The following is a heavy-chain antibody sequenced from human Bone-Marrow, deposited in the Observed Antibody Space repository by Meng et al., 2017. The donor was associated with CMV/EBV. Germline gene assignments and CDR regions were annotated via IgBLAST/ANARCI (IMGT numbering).Heavy chain of an antibody. V-gene: IGHV4-59*01. Sequence: ESLKISCTVSGGSITSSYWSWIRQPPGKGLEWIGYSGSTNYNPSLQSRVIISVDTSKNQFSLKLRSVTASDTAVYYCASFSYYRYLDVWGQGTTVTVSS. CDR3: ASFSYYRYLDV. J-gene: IGHJ6*02. CDR1: GGSITSSY. D-gene: IGHD3-16*02. CDR2: SGST.